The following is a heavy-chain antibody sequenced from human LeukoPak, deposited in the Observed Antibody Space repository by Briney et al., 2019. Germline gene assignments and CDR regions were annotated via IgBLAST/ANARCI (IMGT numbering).Heavy chain of an antibody. J-gene: IGHJ4*02. D-gene: IGHD3-22*01. CDR1: GGSISSSSYY. CDR3: ARRRGGYYDSSGTAWYFDY. CDR2: IYYSGST. V-gene: IGHV4-39*01. Sequence: SETLSLTCTVSGGSISSSSYYWGWIRQPPGKGLEWIGSIYYSGSTYYNPSLKSRVTISVDTSKNQFSLKLSSVTAADTAVYYCARRRGGYYDSSGTAWYFDYWGQGTLVTVSS.